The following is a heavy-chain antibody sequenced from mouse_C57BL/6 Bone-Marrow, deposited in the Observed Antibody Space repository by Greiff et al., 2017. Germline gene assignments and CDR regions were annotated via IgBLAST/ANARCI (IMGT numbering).Heavy chain of an antibody. CDR1: GYTFTSYW. CDR2: LDPSDSYT. D-gene: IGHD1-1*01. V-gene: IGHV1-69*01. CDR3: ARSGHYYGSSYGYFDV. J-gene: IGHJ1*03. Sequence: QVQLQQPGAELVMPGASVKLSCKASGYTFTSYWMHWVKQRPGQGLEWIGELDPSDSYTNYNQKFKGKSTLTVDKSSSTAYMQLSSLTSEDSAVYYCARSGHYYGSSYGYFDVWGTGTTVTVSS.